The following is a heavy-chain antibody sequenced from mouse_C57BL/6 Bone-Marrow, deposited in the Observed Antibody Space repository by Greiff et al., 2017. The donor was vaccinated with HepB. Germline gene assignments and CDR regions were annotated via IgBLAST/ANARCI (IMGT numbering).Heavy chain of an antibody. CDR3: ARSYYSKSLDY. J-gene: IGHJ2*01. Sequence: VQLQESGAELARPGASVKLSCKASGYTFTSYGISWVKQRTGQGLEWIGEIYPRSGNTYYNEKFKGKATLTADKSSSTAYMELRSLTSEDSAVYFCARSYYSKSLDYWGQGTTLTVSS. V-gene: IGHV1-81*01. CDR1: GYTFTSYG. CDR2: IYPRSGNT. D-gene: IGHD2-5*01.